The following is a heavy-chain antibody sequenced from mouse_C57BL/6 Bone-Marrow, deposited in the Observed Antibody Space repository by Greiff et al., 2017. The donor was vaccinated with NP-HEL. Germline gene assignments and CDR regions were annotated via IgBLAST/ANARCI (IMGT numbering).Heavy chain of an antibody. Sequence: EVKLVESGGDLVKPGGSLKLSCAASGFTFSSYGMSWVRQTPDKRLEWVATISSGGSYTYYPDSVKGRFTISRDNAKNTLYLQMSSPKSEDTAMYYCARLGTDYAMDYWGQGTSVTVSS. J-gene: IGHJ4*01. CDR1: GFTFSSYG. D-gene: IGHD3-3*01. V-gene: IGHV5-6*01. CDR3: ARLGTDYAMDY. CDR2: ISSGGSYT.